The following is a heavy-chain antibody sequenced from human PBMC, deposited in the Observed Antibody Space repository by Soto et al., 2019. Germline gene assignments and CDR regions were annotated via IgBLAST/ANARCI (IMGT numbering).Heavy chain of an antibody. CDR2: ISSSDSAT. D-gene: IGHD4-17*01. Sequence: QVQLVESGGGLVKPGGSLRLSCAASGFTFSDYYMTWVRQAPGKGLEWVSYISSSDSATYYADSVKGRFTISRDDAKNSLYLQMNSLRAEDTAVYYCATLPHHGDFGFSSWFDPWGQGTLVTISS. J-gene: IGHJ5*02. V-gene: IGHV3-11*01. CDR1: GFTFSDYY. CDR3: ATLPHHGDFGFSSWFDP.